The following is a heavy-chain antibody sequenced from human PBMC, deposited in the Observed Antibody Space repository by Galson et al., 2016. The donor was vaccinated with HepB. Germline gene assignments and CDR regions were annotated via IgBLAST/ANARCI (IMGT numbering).Heavy chain of an antibody. CDR3: ARMEKWPTAHADV. CDR2: INHGGAT. CDR1: GGSFTAHY. D-gene: IGHD5-12*01. Sequence: SETLSLTCAVYGGSFTAHYWTWIRQHPGKGFEWIGDINHGGATNYNPSLESRVTISVDTSKNQLSLSLNSVTAADTAVYFCARMEKWPTAHADVWGQGTLVTVSS. V-gene: IGHV4-34*01. J-gene: IGHJ4*02.